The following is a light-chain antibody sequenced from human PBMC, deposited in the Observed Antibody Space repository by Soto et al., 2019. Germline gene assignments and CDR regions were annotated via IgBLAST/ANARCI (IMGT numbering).Light chain of an antibody. CDR3: QSFVTRLGRSG. V-gene: IGLV1-40*01. CDR2: GNN. Sequence: QSVLPQPPSVSGAPGQRVTIPCTGTSSNIGAGFDVHWYQHLPGTAPKLLIYGNNHRPSGVPDRFSGSKSGTSASLSITGLQAEDEADYSCQSFVTRLGRSGFGGGTKLTVL. CDR1: SSNIGAGFD. J-gene: IGLJ2*01.